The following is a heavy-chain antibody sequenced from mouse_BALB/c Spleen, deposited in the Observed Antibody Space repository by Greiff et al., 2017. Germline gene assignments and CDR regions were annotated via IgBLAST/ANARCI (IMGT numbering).Heavy chain of an antibody. Sequence: EVKVVDSGGGLVKPGGSLNPSFPASGFTFSSYGMSWVRQTPDKRLELVATIISIGVSTYYPDSGKGRFTISRDNAKNTLYLQMSSLKSEDTAMYYWAREDYYVSSYYWYCDVWGAGTTVTVSS. V-gene: IGHV5-6-3*01. J-gene: IGHJ1*01. CDR1: GFTFSSYG. D-gene: IGHD1-1*01. CDR3: AREDYYVSSYYWYCDV. CDR2: IISIGVST.